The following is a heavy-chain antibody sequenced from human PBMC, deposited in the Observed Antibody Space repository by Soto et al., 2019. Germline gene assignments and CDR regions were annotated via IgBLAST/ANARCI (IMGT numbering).Heavy chain of an antibody. D-gene: IGHD6-19*01. CDR2: IIPIFGTA. J-gene: IGHJ6*01. CDR3: AKVRYSSPMGYYYGMDV. Sequence: SVKVSCKASRVAFSKFIVTWVRQAPGLGLEWVGGIIPIFGTANYAQKFQGRVTITADESTSTSYMEVNNLRSEDTAVYYCAKVRYSSPMGYYYGMDVWG. CDR1: RVAFSKFI. V-gene: IGHV1-69*13.